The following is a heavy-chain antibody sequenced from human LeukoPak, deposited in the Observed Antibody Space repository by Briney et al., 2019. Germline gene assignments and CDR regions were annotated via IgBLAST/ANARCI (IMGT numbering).Heavy chain of an antibody. CDR1: GYSFTNYW. D-gene: IGHD3-22*01. Sequence: GESLKISCKGSGYSFTNYWIGWVRQMPGKGLEWMGIIYPGDSDIRYSPSFQGQVTISADKSISTAYLQWSSLKASDTAMYYCARQRDSSGYYYFDYWGQGTLVTVSS. V-gene: IGHV5-51*01. J-gene: IGHJ4*02. CDR3: ARQRDSSGYYYFDY. CDR2: IYPGDSDI.